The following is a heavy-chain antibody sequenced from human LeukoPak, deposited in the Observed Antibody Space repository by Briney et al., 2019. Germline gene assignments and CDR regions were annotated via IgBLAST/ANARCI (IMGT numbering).Heavy chain of an antibody. CDR1: GGSFSGYY. V-gene: IGHV4-34*01. Sequence: SETLSLTCAVYGGSFSGYYWSWFRQPPGKGLEWIGEINHSGSTNYNPSLKSRVTISVDTSKNQFSLKLSSVTAADTAVYYCARARVVVVPAASAAFDIWGQGTMVTVSS. J-gene: IGHJ3*02. D-gene: IGHD2-2*01. CDR2: INHSGST. CDR3: ARARVVVVPAASAAFDI.